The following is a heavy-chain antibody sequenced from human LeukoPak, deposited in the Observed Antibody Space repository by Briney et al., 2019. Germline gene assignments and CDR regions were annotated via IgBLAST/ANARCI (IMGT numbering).Heavy chain of an antibody. CDR1: GGSISYYY. Sequence: SENLSLTCTVSGGSISYYYWSWIRQSPGKGLEWIGYIYYSGTTNYNPSLKSRVTKSVDTSKNQFSLQLRSVTAADTAVYYCAREDPQTTVPEGMDVWGQGTTVTVSS. J-gene: IGHJ6*02. CDR3: AREDPQTTVPEGMDV. CDR2: IYYSGTT. D-gene: IGHD4-17*01. V-gene: IGHV4-59*01.